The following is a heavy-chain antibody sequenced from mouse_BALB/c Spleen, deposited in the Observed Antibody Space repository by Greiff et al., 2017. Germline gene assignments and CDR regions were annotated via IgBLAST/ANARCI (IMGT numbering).Heavy chain of an antibody. V-gene: IGHV14-3*02. D-gene: IGHD1-1*01. CDR2: IDPANGNT. J-gene: IGHJ4*01. Sequence: VQLQQSGAELVKPGASVKLSCTASGFNIKDTYMHWVKQRPEQGLEWIGRIDPANGNTKYDPKFQGKATITADTSSNTAYLQLSSLTSEDTAVYYCASLTTVVVEAMDYWGQGTSVTVSS. CDR3: ASLTTVVVEAMDY. CDR1: GFNIKDTY.